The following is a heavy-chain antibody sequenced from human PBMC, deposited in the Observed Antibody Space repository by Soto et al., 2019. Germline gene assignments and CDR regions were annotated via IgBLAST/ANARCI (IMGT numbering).Heavy chain of an antibody. CDR2: IYPGGVNV. CDR3: ALFQSWRDLAWCFDS. J-gene: IGHJ5*01. D-gene: IGHD2-8*01. CDR1: GYSFTSHY. Sequence: ASVKVSCKAIGYSFTSHYMHWVRQAPGQGLEWMGTIYPGGVNVAYAQKFEGRVTMTKDTSTSTVYMELNSLTSEDTAVYYRALFQSWRDLAWCFDSWCQGTLVTVFS. V-gene: IGHV1-46*03.